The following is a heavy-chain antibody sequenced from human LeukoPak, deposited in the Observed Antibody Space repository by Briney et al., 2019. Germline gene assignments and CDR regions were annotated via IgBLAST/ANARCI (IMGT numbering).Heavy chain of an antibody. V-gene: IGHV4-31*03. CDR1: GGSISSGGYY. CDR2: IYYSGST. J-gene: IGHJ4*02. CDR3: ARGKGHYYYDSSGYPF. D-gene: IGHD3-22*01. Sequence: SETLSLTCTVSGGSISSGGYYWSWIRQHPGKGLEWIGYIYYSGSTYYNLSLKSRVTISVDTSKNQFSLKLSSVTAADTAVYYCARGKGHYYYDSSGYPFWGQGTLVTVSS.